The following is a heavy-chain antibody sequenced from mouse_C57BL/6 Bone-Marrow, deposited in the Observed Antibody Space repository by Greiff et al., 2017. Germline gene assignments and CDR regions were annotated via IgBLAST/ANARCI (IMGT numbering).Heavy chain of an antibody. V-gene: IGHV1-52*01. CDR3: ARRGFLWYFDV. Sequence: QVQLQQPGAELVRPGSSVKLSCKASGYTFTSYWMHWVKQRPIQGLDWIGNIDPSDSETHYNQKFKDKATLTVDKSSSTAYMQLSSLTSEDSAVYYCARRGFLWYFDVWGTGTTVTVSS. J-gene: IGHJ1*03. CDR2: IDPSDSET. CDR1: GYTFTSYW.